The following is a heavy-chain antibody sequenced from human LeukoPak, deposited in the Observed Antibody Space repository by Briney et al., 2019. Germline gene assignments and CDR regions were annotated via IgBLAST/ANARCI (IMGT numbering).Heavy chain of an antibody. D-gene: IGHD3-10*01. CDR2: ISGSGGST. J-gene: IGHJ6*03. CDR1: GFTFSSYA. Sequence: GGSLRLSCAASGFTFSSYAMSWVRQAPGKGLEWVSAISGSGGSTYYADSVKGRLTISRDNSKNTLYLQLNTVRAEDTALYYCARGGTNYYYMDVWGNGTTVTVSS. CDR3: ARGGTNYYYMDV. V-gene: IGHV3-23*01.